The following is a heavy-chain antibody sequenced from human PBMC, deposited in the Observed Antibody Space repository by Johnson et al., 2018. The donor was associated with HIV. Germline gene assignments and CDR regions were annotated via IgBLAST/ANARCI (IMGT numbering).Heavy chain of an antibody. D-gene: IGHD3-22*01. CDR3: ARFRYDYDSSGYQDAFDI. V-gene: IGHV3-33*08. Sequence: QVQLVESGGGVVQPGRSLRLSCAASGFTFSDYYMSWIRQAPGKGLEWVTFIRYDGSLKFYADSVKGRFTISRDNAKNSLYLQMNSLRAEDTAVYYCARFRYDYDSSGYQDAFDIWGQGTMVTVSS. J-gene: IGHJ3*02. CDR1: GFTFSDYY. CDR2: IRYDGSLK.